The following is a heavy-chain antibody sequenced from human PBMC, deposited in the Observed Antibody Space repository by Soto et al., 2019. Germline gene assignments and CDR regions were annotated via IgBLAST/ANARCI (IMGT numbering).Heavy chain of an antibody. CDR1: GGSISSGVYY. CDR2: IYYSGST. CDR3: ARAAHYSSPFRWFDH. V-gene: IGHV4-31*03. D-gene: IGHD6-13*01. Sequence: QVQLQESGPGLVKPSQTLSLTCTVSGGSISSGVYYWSWIRQHPGKGLEWIGYIYYSGSTYYNPSLKSGVSISVDTSKNQFSLKLSSVTAADTAVYYCARAAHYSSPFRWFDHWGQGTLVTVSS. J-gene: IGHJ5*02.